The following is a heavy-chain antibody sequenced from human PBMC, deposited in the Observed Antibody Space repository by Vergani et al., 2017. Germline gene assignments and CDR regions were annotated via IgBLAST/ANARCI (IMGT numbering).Heavy chain of an antibody. CDR3: ARGGWRFGELPLDY. CDR1: GFTFSSYS. V-gene: IGHV3-21*04. D-gene: IGHD3-10*01. J-gene: IGHJ4*02. Sequence: EVQLVESGGGLVKPGGSLRLSCAASGFTFSSYSMNWVRQAPGKGLEWVSSISSSSSYIYYADSVKGRFTISRDNSKNTLYLQMNSLRAEDTAVYYCARGGWRFGELPLDYWGQGTLVTVST. CDR2: ISSSSSYI.